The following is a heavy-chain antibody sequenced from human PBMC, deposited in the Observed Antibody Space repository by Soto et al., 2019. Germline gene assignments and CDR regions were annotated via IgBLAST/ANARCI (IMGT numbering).Heavy chain of an antibody. V-gene: IGHV3-21*01. CDR2: ISSSSSYI. J-gene: IGHJ4*02. CDR1: GFTFSSYS. Sequence: GGSLRLSCAASGFTFSSYSMNWVRQAPGKGLEWVSSISSSSSYIYYADSVKGRFTISRDNAKNSLYLQMNSLRAEDTAVYYCATLGLYSSGRGHDYWGQGTLVTVSS. CDR3: ATLGLYSSGRGHDY. D-gene: IGHD6-19*01.